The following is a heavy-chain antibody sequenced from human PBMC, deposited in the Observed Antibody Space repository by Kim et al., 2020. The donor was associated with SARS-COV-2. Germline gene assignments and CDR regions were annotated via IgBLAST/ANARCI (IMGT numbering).Heavy chain of an antibody. J-gene: IGHJ4*02. D-gene: IGHD6-19*01. CDR3: ARERGLRGGGIAVAGTGY. CDR1: GFTVRSNY. CDR2: IYSDGST. Sequence: GGSLRLSCAASGFTVRSNYMSWVRQAPGKGLEWVSVIYSDGSTYYADSMKGRFTISRDNSKNTLYLQMNSLSAEDTAMYYCARERGLRGGGIAVAGTGYWGQGTLVTVSS. V-gene: IGHV3-66*02.